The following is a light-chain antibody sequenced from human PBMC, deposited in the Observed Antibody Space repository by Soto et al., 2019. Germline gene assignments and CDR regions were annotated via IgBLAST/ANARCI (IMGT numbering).Light chain of an antibody. CDR2: LSS. CDR3: MQALQTQLT. Sequence: DIVMTQSPLSLSVTPGEPASISCRSSQSLLHSNGYNYLDWYLQKPGQSPQLLIYLSSYRASGVPDRFXXXXXXTDXTXXISXXEAXXVGVYYCMQALQTQLTFGGGTKVEIK. J-gene: IGKJ4*01. CDR1: QSLLHSNGYNY. V-gene: IGKV2-28*01.